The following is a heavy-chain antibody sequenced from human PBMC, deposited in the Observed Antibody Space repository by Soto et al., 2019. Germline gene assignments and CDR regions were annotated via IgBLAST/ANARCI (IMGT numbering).Heavy chain of an antibody. D-gene: IGHD2-15*01. CDR1: GGSISSYY. Sequence: SLTCTVSGGSISSYYWSWIRQPPGKGLEWIGYIYYSGSTNYNPSLKSRVTISVDTSKNQFSLKLSSVTAADTAVYYCARGACSGGSCYYYYYGMDGWGQGTTVTVSS. J-gene: IGHJ6*02. CDR2: IYYSGST. V-gene: IGHV4-59*01. CDR3: ARGACSGGSCYYYYYGMDG.